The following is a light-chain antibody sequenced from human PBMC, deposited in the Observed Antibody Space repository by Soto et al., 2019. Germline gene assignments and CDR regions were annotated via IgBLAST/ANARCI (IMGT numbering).Light chain of an antibody. CDR3: QQYNNCTPWL. Sequence: EIVMTQSPATLSVSPGERATLSCRASHSVSSNLAWYQQKPDQAPRLLIYGASTRATGIPARCSGSGSGTDFTITISSLQSEDFAIYYCQQYNNCTPWLFGPGTKVDIK. CDR2: GAS. J-gene: IGKJ3*01. V-gene: IGKV3D-15*01. CDR1: HSVSSN.